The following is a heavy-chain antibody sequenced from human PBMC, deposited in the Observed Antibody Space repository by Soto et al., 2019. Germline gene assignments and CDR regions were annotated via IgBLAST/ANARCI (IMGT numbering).Heavy chain of an antibody. D-gene: IGHD1-26*01. CDR1: GFTFSSYA. CDR3: AKGLEWELLRLSPYYYYGMDV. CDR2: ISGSGGST. V-gene: IGHV3-23*01. Sequence: PGGSLRLSCAASGFTFSSYAMSWVRQAPGKGLEWVSAISGSGGSTYYADSVKGRFTISRDNSKNTLYLQMNSLRAEDTAVYYCAKGLEWELLRLSPYYYYGMDVWGQGTTVTVSS. J-gene: IGHJ6*02.